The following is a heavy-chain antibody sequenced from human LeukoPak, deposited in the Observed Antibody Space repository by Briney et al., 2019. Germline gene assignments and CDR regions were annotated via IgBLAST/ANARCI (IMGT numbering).Heavy chain of an antibody. J-gene: IGHJ6*02. CDR2: TYYRSKWYN. CDR3: ARDPKIAVAAARYYYYGMDV. D-gene: IGHD6-19*01. Sequence: SQTLSLTCAISGDSVSSNSAAWNWIRQSPSRGLEWLGRTYYRSKWYNDYAVSVKSRITINPDTSKNQFSLQLNSVTPEDTAVYYCARDPKIAVAAARYYYYGMDVWGQGTTVTVSS. V-gene: IGHV6-1*01. CDR1: GDSVSSNSAA.